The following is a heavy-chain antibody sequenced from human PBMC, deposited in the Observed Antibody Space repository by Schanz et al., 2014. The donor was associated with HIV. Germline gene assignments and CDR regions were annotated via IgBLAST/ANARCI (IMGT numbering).Heavy chain of an antibody. Sequence: QVQLVQSGAEVKKPGASVKVSCKASGYTFINYDIHWVRQASGLGLEWMGWMNPSTGNSGYAQMFQVRVTMTXXXXXSTAXXXXXXXXXXXXXVYYCARGPKWEGLMDVWGQGTTVTVSS. CDR1: GYTFINYD. J-gene: IGHJ6*02. D-gene: IGHD1-26*01. CDR3: ARGPKWEGLMDV. CDR2: MNPSTGNS. V-gene: IGHV1-8*01.